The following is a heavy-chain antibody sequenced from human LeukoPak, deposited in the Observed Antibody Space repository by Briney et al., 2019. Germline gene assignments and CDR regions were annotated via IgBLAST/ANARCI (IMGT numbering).Heavy chain of an antibody. J-gene: IGHJ3*02. Sequence: GGSLRLSCAASGFTFSSYTMHWIRQAPGKGLEWVSSISGSNSYIFYADSVKGRFTVSRDNAKDSLYLQMNSLRAEDTAVYYCAKAYSTEGRYGDLYDAFDIWGQGTMVTVSS. CDR1: GFTFSSYT. V-gene: IGHV3-21*04. D-gene: IGHD4-17*01. CDR2: ISGSNSYI. CDR3: AKAYSTEGRYGDLYDAFDI.